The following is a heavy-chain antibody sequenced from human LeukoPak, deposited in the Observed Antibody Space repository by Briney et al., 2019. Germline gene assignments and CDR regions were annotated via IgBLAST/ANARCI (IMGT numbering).Heavy chain of an antibody. V-gene: IGHV3-23*01. CDR2: IIGSGGGT. J-gene: IGHJ4*02. CDR1: GLTFSRYA. CDR3: AKTTTGYSSGRYPGWPVDY. D-gene: IGHD6-19*01. Sequence: GGFLRLSCAASGLTFSRYAVSWVSQAPGNWLGWVSSIIGSGGGTYYAESVKGRFTISRDNSKNTLYLQMNSLSTEDTAVYYCAKTTTGYSSGRYPGWPVDYWGQGTLVTVSS.